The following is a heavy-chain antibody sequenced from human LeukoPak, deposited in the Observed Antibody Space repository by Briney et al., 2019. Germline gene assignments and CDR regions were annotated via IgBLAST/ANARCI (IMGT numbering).Heavy chain of an antibody. D-gene: IGHD2-21*01. CDR3: AKAIVVVANPPDY. J-gene: IGHJ4*02. V-gene: IGHV3-23*01. CDR2: ISGSGGST. Sequence: PGGSLRLSCAASGFTFTSYSMNWVRQAPGKGLEWVSAISGSGGSTYYADSVKGRFTISRDNSKNTLYLQMNSLRAEDTAVYYCAKAIVVVANPPDYWGQGTLVTVSS. CDR1: GFTFTSYS.